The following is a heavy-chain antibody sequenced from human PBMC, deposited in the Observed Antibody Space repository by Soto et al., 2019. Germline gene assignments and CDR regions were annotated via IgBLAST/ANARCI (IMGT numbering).Heavy chain of an antibody. D-gene: IGHD3-3*01. CDR3: ARSAFGVGLDY. CDR2: IYHSGST. V-gene: IGHV4-30-2*01. CDR1: GGSISSGGYS. Sequence: SETLSLTCAVSGGSISSGGYSWSWIRQPPGKGLEWIGYIYHSGSTYYNPSLKSRVTISVDRSKNQFSLKLSSVTAADTAVYYCARSAFGVGLDYWGQGTLVTVS. J-gene: IGHJ4*02.